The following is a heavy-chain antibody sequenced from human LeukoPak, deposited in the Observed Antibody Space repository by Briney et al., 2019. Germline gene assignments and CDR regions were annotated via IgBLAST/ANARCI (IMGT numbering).Heavy chain of an antibody. CDR2: INSDGSST. CDR1: GFTFSSYW. Sequence: GGSLRLSCAASGFTFSSYWMHWVRQAPGKGLVWVSRINSDGSSTSYADSVKGRFTISRDNVKNTLYLQMNSLRAEDTAVYYCASWGLGQLWFENTGDYWGQGTPVTVSS. J-gene: IGHJ4*02. D-gene: IGHD5-18*01. V-gene: IGHV3-74*01. CDR3: ASWGLGQLWFENTGDY.